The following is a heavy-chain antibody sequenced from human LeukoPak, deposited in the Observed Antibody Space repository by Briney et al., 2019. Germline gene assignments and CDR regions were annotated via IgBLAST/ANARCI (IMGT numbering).Heavy chain of an antibody. J-gene: IGHJ4*02. CDR2: INHSGST. V-gene: IGHV4-34*01. D-gene: IGHD6-6*01. CDR3: ARARRGSTSSPFRSSIAARNYFDY. CDR1: GGSFSGYY. Sequence: NPSETLSLTCAVYGGSFSGYYWSWNRQPPGNGLQWIGEINHSGSTNYNPFLKSLVTISVDTSKNQFSVKLSSVTAADTAVYYCARARRGSTSSPFRSSIAARNYFDYWGQGTLVTVSS.